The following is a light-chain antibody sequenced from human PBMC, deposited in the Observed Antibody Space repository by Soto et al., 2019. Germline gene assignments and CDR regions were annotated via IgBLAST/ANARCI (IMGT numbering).Light chain of an antibody. Sequence: AIPMTQSPSSLSASVGDRVTITCRASQGIRNDLGWYQQKPGKAPKLLIYAASSLQSGVPSRFSGGGSGTDFSLTFNSLQPEDFAIYYCLQDYSYPRTFGQGTKVEIK. CDR2: AAS. CDR3: LQDYSYPRT. V-gene: IGKV1-6*01. CDR1: QGIRND. J-gene: IGKJ1*01.